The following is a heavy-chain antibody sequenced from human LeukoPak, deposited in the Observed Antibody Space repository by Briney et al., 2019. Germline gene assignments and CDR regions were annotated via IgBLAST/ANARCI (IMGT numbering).Heavy chain of an antibody. D-gene: IGHD1-26*01. CDR3: ARDPYSGNYGNYYYYYMDV. CDR2: IKQDGSEK. J-gene: IGHJ6*03. Sequence: PGGSLRLSCAASGFTFSSYWMSWVRQAPGKGLEWAANIKQDGSEKYYVDSVKGRFTISRDNAKNSLYLQMNSLGPEDTAVYYCARDPYSGNYGNYYYYYMDVWGKGTTVTISS. V-gene: IGHV3-7*01. CDR1: GFTFSSYW.